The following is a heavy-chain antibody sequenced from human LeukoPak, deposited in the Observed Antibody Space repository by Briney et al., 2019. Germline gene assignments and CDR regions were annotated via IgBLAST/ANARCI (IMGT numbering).Heavy chain of an antibody. CDR1: GYTFTSHA. CDR3: ARDLAGGTDDY. CDR2: ISTYNGNT. D-gene: IGHD1-26*01. V-gene: IGHV1-18*01. Sequence: ASVKVSCKASGYTFTSHAISWVRQAPGQGPEWMGLISTYNGNTKYAQKFQGRIIMTTDTSTSTAFMELGSLRSDDTAVYYCARDLAGGTDDYWGQGTLVTVSS. J-gene: IGHJ4*02.